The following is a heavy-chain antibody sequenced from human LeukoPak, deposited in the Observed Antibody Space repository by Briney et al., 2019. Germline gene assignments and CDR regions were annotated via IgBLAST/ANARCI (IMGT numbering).Heavy chain of an antibody. CDR1: GFTFSSYG. D-gene: IGHD2-21*02. CDR3: ARDEAYCGGDCYPLY. V-gene: IGHV3-33*01. J-gene: IGHJ4*02. Sequence: GGSLRLSCAASGFTFSSYGMHWVRQAPGKGLEWVAVIWYDGSNKYYADSVKGRFTTSRDNSKNTLYLQMNSLRAEDTAVYYCARDEAYCGGDCYPLYWGQGTLVTVSS. CDR2: IWYDGSNK.